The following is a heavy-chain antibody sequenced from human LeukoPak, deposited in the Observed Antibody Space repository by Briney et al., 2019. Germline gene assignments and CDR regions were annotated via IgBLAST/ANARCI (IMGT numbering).Heavy chain of an antibody. Sequence: ASVKVSCKASGYTFTDYYIPWVRQAPGQGLEWVGWINPNSGGTNYAQKFEGRVTMTRDTSITTGYMELSSLTSDDTAVYYCARAHSSLRLYHFDYWGQGTLVTVSS. CDR3: ARAHSSLRLYHFDY. D-gene: IGHD6-13*01. V-gene: IGHV1-2*02. CDR2: INPNSGGT. J-gene: IGHJ4*02. CDR1: GYTFTDYY.